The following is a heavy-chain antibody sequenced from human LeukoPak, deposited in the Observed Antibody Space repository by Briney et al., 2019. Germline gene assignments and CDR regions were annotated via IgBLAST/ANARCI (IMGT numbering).Heavy chain of an antibody. D-gene: IGHD6-13*01. CDR2: VKQDGSEK. J-gene: IGHJ4*02. Sequence: TGGSLRLSCAASGFTFSSYWMSWVRQAPGKGLEWVANVKQDGSEKYYVDSVKGRFTISRDNAKNSLYLQMNSLRAEDTAVYYCARDEGSSWYGQYYLDYWGQGTLVTVSS. V-gene: IGHV3-7*01. CDR1: GFTFSSYW. CDR3: ARDEGSSWYGQYYLDY.